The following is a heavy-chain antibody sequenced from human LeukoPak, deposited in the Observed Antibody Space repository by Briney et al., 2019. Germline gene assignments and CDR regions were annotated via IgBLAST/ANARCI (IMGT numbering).Heavy chain of an antibody. J-gene: IGHJ4*02. CDR2: ISSNGGST. CDR3: ARDGWSHYDILTGYYSFGSYDY. V-gene: IGHV3-64*01. D-gene: IGHD3-9*01. Sequence: GGSLRLSCAASGFTFSSYAMHWVRQAPGKGLEYVSAISSNGGSTYYANSVKGRFTISRDNSKNTLYLQMSSLRAEDMAVYYCARDGWSHYDILTGYYSFGSYDYWGQGTLVTVSS. CDR1: GFTFSSYA.